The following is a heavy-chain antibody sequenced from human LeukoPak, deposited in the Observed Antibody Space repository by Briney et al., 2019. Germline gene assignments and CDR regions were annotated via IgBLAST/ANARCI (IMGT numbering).Heavy chain of an antibody. CDR3: ARYRNIVGATFRFFDL. J-gene: IGHJ2*01. Sequence: SETLSLTCTVSGDSINSYYWSWIRQTPGKGLEWIGYIYYSGSTNYNPSLKSRVTISVDTSKNQFSLKLSSVTAADTAVYYCARYRNIVGATFRFFDLWGRGTLVTVSS. D-gene: IGHD1-26*01. V-gene: IGHV4-59*01. CDR1: GDSINSYY. CDR2: IYYSGST.